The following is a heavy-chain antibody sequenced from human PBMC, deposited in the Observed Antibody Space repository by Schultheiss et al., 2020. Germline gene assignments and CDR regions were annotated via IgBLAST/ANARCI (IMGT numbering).Heavy chain of an antibody. Sequence: GESLKISCAASGFTFSSYEMNWVRQAPGKGLEWVSYISSSGSTIYYADSVKGRFTISRDNAKNSLYLQMNSLRAEDTAVYYCAREGRYFDWFSGWDYWGQGTLVTVSS. D-gene: IGHD3-9*01. V-gene: IGHV3-48*03. J-gene: IGHJ4*02. CDR2: ISSSGSTI. CDR3: AREGRYFDWFSGWDY. CDR1: GFTFSSYE.